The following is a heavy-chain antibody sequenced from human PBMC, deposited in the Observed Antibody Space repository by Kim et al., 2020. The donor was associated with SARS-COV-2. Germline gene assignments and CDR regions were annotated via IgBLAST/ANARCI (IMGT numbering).Heavy chain of an antibody. D-gene: IGHD6-19*01. V-gene: IGHV4-59*01. CDR3: ARDSGDSSGWYPYYYYGMDV. Sequence: RVTISVDTSKNQFSLKLSSVTAADTAVYYCARDSGDSSGWYPYYYYGMDVWGQGTTVTVSS. J-gene: IGHJ6*02.